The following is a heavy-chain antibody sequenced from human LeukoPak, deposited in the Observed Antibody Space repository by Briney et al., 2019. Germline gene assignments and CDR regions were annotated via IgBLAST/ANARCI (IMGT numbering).Heavy chain of an antibody. V-gene: IGHV1-18*01. CDR2: ISAYNGNT. D-gene: IGHD3-22*01. CDR1: GYTFTSYG. J-gene: IGHJ4*02. CDR3: AANGPITMIVVVMLH. Sequence: ASVKVSCKASGYTFTSYGISWVRQAPGQGLEWMGWISAYNGNTNYAQKLQGRVTMTTDTSTSTAYMELRSLRSEDTAVYYCAANGPITMIVVVMLHWGQGTLVTVSS.